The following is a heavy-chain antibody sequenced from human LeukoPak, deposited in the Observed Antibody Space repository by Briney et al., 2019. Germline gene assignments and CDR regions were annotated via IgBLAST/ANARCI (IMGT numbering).Heavy chain of an antibody. V-gene: IGHV3-30-3*01. CDR3: ARPIELRSNYYYGMDV. J-gene: IGHJ6*02. Sequence: SGGSLRLSCAASGFTFSSYAIHWVRQAPGKGLEWVAVISYDGSNKYYADSVKGRFTISRDNSKNTLYLQMNSLRAEDTAVYYCARPIELRSNYYYGMDVWGQGTTVTVSS. CDR2: ISYDGSNK. CDR1: GFTFSSYA. D-gene: IGHD3-3*01.